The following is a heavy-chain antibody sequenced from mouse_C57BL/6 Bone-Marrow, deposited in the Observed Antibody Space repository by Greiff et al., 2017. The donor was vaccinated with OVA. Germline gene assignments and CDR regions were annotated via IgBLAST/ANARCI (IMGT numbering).Heavy chain of an antibody. CDR3: TRGYSNYYAMDY. D-gene: IGHD2-5*01. CDR1: GYTFTDYE. CDR2: IDPETGGT. Sequence: QVQLQQQSGAELVRPGASVTLSCKASGYTFTDYEMHWVKQTPVHGLEWIGAIDPETGGTAYNQKFKGKAILTADKSSSTAYMELRSLTSEDSAVYCGTRGYSNYYAMDYWGQGTSVTVSS. J-gene: IGHJ4*01. V-gene: IGHV1-15*01.